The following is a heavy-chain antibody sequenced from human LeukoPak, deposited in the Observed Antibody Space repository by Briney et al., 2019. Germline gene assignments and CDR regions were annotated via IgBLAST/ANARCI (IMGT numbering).Heavy chain of an antibody. CDR2: IHYSGST. D-gene: IGHD6-19*01. CDR3: ARARRSSGWYSYYYYGMDV. J-gene: IGHJ6*02. CDR1: GGSISSYY. V-gene: IGHV4-59*01. Sequence: SETLSLACTVSGGSISSYYWSWIRQPPGKGLEWIGYIHYSGSTNYNPSLKSRVTISVDTSKNQFSLKLSSVTAADTAVYYCARARRSSGWYSYYYYGMDVWGQGTTVTVSS.